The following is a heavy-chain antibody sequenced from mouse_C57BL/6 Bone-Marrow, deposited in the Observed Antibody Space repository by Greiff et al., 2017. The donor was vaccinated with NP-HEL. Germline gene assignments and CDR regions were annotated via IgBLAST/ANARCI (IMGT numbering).Heavy chain of an antibody. CDR1: GFSLTSYG. CDR2: IWRGGSA. V-gene: IGHV2-4*01. D-gene: IGHD2-4*01. J-gene: IGHJ4*01. Sequence: QVQLQQSGPGLVQPSQSLSITCTVSGFSLTSYGVHWVRQPPGKGLEWLGVIWRGGSADYNAAFISRLSISKDNSKSQVFFKMNSLQADDTAIYYCAKNYDYEWEDYWGQGTSVTVSS. CDR3: AKNYDYEWEDY.